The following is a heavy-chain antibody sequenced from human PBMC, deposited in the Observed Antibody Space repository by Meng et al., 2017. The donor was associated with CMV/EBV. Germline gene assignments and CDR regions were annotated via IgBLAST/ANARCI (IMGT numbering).Heavy chain of an antibody. D-gene: IGHD6-13*01. CDR3: AKEGLEYLAAGDNWFDP. CDR1: GFTFSSYA. J-gene: IGHJ5*02. CDR2: ISGSGGST. V-gene: IGHV3-23*01. Sequence: GESLKISCAASGFTFSSYAMSWVRQAPGKGLEWVSAISGSGGSTYYADSVKGRFTISRDNSKNTLYLQMNSLRAEDTAVYYCAKEGLEYLAAGDNWFDPWGQGTLVTVSS.